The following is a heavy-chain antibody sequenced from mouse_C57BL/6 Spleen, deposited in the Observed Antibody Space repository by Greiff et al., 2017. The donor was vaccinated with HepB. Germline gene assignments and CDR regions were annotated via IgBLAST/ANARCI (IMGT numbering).Heavy chain of an antibody. D-gene: IGHD2-5*01. Sequence: VQLQQSGAELVRPGASVTLSCKASGYTFTDYEMHWVKQTPVHGLEWIGAIDPETGGTAYNQKFKGKAILTADKSSSTAYMELRSLTSEDSAVYYCTGPLRYSNYYFDYWGQGTTLTVSS. J-gene: IGHJ2*01. CDR1: GYTFTDYE. CDR2: IDPETGGT. CDR3: TGPLRYSNYYFDY. V-gene: IGHV1-15*01.